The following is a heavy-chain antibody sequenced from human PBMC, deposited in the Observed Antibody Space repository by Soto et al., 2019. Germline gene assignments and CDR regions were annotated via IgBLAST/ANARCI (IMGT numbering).Heavy chain of an antibody. CDR3: ARKNGVFAGFDI. J-gene: IGHJ3*02. Sequence: QVQLQESGPGLVKPSDTLSHTCAVSGYSISSSNWWGWIRQPPGKGLEWIVYIYYSGSTYYNPSLKSRVTMSVDTSTTQFSLKLSSVTAVDTAVYYCARKNGVFAGFDIWGQGTMVTVSS. D-gene: IGHD2-21*01. V-gene: IGHV4-28*01. CDR1: GYSISSSNW. CDR2: IYYSGST.